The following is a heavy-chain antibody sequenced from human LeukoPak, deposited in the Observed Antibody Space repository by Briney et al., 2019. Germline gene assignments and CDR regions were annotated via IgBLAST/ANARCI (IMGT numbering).Heavy chain of an antibody. Sequence: SETLSLTCIVSGGSISSYYWSWIRQPPGKGLEWIGYIYHTGSTKYNPSLKSRVTISVDTSKNQFSLKLSSVTAADTAVYYCARQCYYESSGFWYWGQGTLVTVSS. CDR3: ARQCYYESSGFWY. V-gene: IGHV4-59*01. D-gene: IGHD3-22*01. CDR1: GGSISSYY. CDR2: IYHTGST. J-gene: IGHJ4*02.